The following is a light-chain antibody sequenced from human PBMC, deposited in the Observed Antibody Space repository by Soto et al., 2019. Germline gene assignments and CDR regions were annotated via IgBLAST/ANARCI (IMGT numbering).Light chain of an antibody. CDR2: AAS. CDR3: QQSMTAPLT. Sequence: DIQLTQSPSSLSASVGDRVTITCRASRNINMYLNWYQVEPGKAPKLLIYAASSSHSGVPSRFSGSGSGTDFTLTIAGLRPEDSATYFCQQSMTAPLTFGGGTKVEIK. V-gene: IGKV1-39*01. J-gene: IGKJ4*01. CDR1: RNINMY.